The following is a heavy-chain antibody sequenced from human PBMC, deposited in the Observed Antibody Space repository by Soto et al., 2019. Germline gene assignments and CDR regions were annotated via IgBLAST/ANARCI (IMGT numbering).Heavy chain of an antibody. Sequence: EVQLLESGGGLVQPGGSLRISCIGSGFTFSSNAMSWVRQAPGKGLEWVSAISGSGGTSYYADSVKGRFAVSRDTSNNTLYLQMNSLRAEDTAVYYCAKQRAGFGSGSDTYYFDYWGQGTLVTVSS. D-gene: IGHD3-10*01. J-gene: IGHJ4*02. CDR1: GFTFSSNA. CDR2: ISGSGGTS. V-gene: IGHV3-23*01. CDR3: AKQRAGFGSGSDTYYFDY.